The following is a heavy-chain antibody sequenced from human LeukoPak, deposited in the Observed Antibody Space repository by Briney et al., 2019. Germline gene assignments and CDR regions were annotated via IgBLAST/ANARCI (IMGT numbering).Heavy chain of an antibody. CDR2: ISGSGGST. Sequence: PGGSLRLSCAASGFTFSSYAMSWVRQAPGEGLEWVSAISGSGGSTYYADSVKGRFTISRDNSKNTLYLQMNSLRAEDTAVYYCAKPDVDIVATSYFGYWGQGTLVTVSS. CDR1: GFTFSSYA. D-gene: IGHD5-12*01. CDR3: AKPDVDIVATSYFGY. V-gene: IGHV3-23*01. J-gene: IGHJ4*02.